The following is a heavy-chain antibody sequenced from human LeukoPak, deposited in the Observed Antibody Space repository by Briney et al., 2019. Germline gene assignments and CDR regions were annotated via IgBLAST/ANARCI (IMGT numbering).Heavy chain of an antibody. V-gene: IGHV1-46*03. Sequence: ASVKVSCKASGYTFTSYYMHWVRQAPGQGREWMGIINPRGGSTSYAQKFQGRVTMTRYTSTSTVYMELSSLRSEDTAVYYCARGGGTVRHYYYYMDVWGKGTTVTVSS. D-gene: IGHD4-11*01. CDR1: GYTFTSYY. CDR3: ARGGGTVRHYYYYMDV. J-gene: IGHJ6*03. CDR2: INPRGGST.